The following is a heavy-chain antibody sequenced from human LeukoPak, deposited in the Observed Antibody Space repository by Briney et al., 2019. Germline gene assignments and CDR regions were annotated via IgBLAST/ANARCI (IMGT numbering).Heavy chain of an antibody. Sequence: GGSLRLSCAAFGFTFSSYGMHWVRQTPGKGLQWVAFIRHDGSYQQYADSVKGRFTVSRDNSKDMVYLQMNSLRTEDTAVYYCAKNRDSSDYPRDFDFWGQGTLVTVSS. J-gene: IGHJ4*02. D-gene: IGHD3-22*01. CDR1: GFTFSSYG. CDR2: IRHDGSYQ. V-gene: IGHV3-30*02. CDR3: AKNRDSSDYPRDFDF.